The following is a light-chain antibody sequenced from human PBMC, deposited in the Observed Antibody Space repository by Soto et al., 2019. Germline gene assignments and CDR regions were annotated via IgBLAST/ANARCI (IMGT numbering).Light chain of an antibody. J-gene: IGKJ2*01. CDR3: QQYARPYT. V-gene: IGKV3-20*01. CDR1: ESVRSTN. Sequence: EIVLTQSPGTLSLSPGERATLSCRASESVRSTNLAWYQHKPGQAPRLLIYGASSRATGIPDRFSASGSGTDFTLSISRLEPEAFAVYYCQQYARPYTFGQGTKLEIK. CDR2: GAS.